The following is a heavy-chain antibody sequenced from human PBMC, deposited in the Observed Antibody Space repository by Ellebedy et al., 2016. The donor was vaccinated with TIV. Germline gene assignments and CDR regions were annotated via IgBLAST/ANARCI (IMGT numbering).Heavy chain of an antibody. CDR1: GFTFGDYA. J-gene: IGHJ5*02. CDR2: IRSKAYGGTT. V-gene: IGHV3-49*03. D-gene: IGHD3/OR15-3a*01. CDR3: SRDLNWEAWFDP. Sequence: GESLKISCTGSGFTFGDYAMSWFRQAPRKGLEWVGFIRSKAYGGTTEYAASVKGRFTISRDDSKSIADLQMNSLKSEDTAVYYCSRDLNWEAWFDPWGQGTLVTVSS.